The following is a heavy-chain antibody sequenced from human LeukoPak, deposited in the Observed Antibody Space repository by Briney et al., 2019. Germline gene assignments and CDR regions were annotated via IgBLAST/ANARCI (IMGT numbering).Heavy chain of an antibody. CDR3: ARRGGHGGSFDY. D-gene: IGHD4-23*01. Sequence: SETLSLTCTVSGGSISSYYWSWIRQPPGKGLEWIGYIYYSGSGSTNYNPSLKSRVTIPVDTSKNQFSLKLSSVTAADTAVYYCARRGGHGGSFDYWGQGTLVTVPS. J-gene: IGHJ4*02. V-gene: IGHV4-59*08. CDR2: IYYSGSGST. CDR1: GGSISSYY.